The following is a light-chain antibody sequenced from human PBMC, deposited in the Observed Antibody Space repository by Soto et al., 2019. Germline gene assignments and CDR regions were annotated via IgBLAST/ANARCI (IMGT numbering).Light chain of an antibody. CDR1: SSNIGAGYD. J-gene: IGLJ1*01. CDR2: GNS. V-gene: IGLV1-40*01. CDR3: QSYDISLSVIYV. Sequence: QSVLTQPPSVSGAPGQRVTISCTGSSSNIGAGYDVHWYQQLPGTAPKLLIYGNSNRPSGVPDRFSGSKSGTSASLAITGLQAEDDADYYCQSYDISLSVIYVFGTGTNVTVL.